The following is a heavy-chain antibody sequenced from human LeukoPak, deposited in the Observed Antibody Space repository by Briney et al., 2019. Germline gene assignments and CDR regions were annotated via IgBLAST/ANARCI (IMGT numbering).Heavy chain of an antibody. J-gene: IGHJ4*02. Sequence: SETLSLTCAVYGGSFSGYYWSWIRQPPVKGLEWIGEINHSGSTNYNPSLKSRVTISVDTSKNQFSLKLSSVTAADTAVYYCATGITGTTGGFDYWGQGTLVTVSS. CDR1: GGSFSGYY. D-gene: IGHD1-7*01. CDR3: ATGITGTTGGFDY. V-gene: IGHV4-34*01. CDR2: INHSGST.